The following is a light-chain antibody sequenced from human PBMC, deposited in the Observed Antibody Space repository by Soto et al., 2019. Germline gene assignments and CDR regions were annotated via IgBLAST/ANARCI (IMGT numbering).Light chain of an antibody. CDR2: EAS. Sequence: EIVLTQSPATLSLSPGERATLSCRASQSVSSYLAWYQKKPGQAPRLLIYEASNRATGIPARFSGSGSGTDFTLTISSLEPEDFAVYYGQQRSNWPLTFGGGTKVEIK. CDR1: QSVSSY. J-gene: IGKJ4*01. CDR3: QQRSNWPLT. V-gene: IGKV3-11*01.